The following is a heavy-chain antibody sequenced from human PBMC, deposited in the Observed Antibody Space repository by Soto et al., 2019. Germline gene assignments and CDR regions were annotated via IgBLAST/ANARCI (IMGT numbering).Heavy chain of an antibody. Sequence: EVQLLESGGGLVQPGGSLRLSCAASGFTFSAYAMGWVRQAPGKGLEWVSTIHGGGGATHYADTVKGRFTISRDDSKNTLYAQANSLRAEDTAVFYCAKFDGHPLEYWYLDFWGRGTLVSVSS. CDR1: GFTFSAYA. CDR2: IHGGGGAT. V-gene: IGHV3-23*01. CDR3: AKFDGHPLEYWYLDF. D-gene: IGHD1-1*01. J-gene: IGHJ2*01.